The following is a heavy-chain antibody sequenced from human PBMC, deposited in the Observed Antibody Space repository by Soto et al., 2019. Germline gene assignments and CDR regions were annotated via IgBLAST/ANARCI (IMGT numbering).Heavy chain of an antibody. J-gene: IGHJ4*02. Sequence: QVQLQESGPGLVKPSGTPSLTCAVSGGSISSSNLWSWVPPPPGKGLEWIGEIYHSGSTNYNPSLKSRVTISVDKSKNQFSLKLSSVTAADTAVYYCARGDYVWGSYREDWGQGTLVTVSS. D-gene: IGHD3-16*02. CDR1: GGSISSSNL. V-gene: IGHV4-4*02. CDR2: IYHSGST. CDR3: ARGDYVWGSYRED.